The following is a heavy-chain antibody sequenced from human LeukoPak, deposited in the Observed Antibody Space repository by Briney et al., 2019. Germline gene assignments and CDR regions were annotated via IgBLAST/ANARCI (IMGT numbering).Heavy chain of an antibody. CDR1: GYSFTNSY. CDR3: ARTRGYYFDY. Sequence: ASVKVSCKASGYSFTNSYMHWVRQAPGQGLEWMTMINPSGGSTTYAQNFRDRVTVTRDMSTSTVYMELSSLTSEDTAVYYCARTRGYYFDYWGQGTLVTVSS. CDR2: INPSGGST. J-gene: IGHJ4*02. V-gene: IGHV1-46*01.